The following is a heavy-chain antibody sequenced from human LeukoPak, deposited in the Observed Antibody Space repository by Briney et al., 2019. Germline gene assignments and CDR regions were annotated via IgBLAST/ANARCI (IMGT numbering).Heavy chain of an antibody. CDR1: GGTLSSSA. J-gene: IGHJ5*02. CDR2: IIPIFGTA. V-gene: IGHV1-69*05. D-gene: IGHD5-12*01. Sequence: GASVKVSCKASGGTLSSSAISWVRQAPEQGLEWMGGIIPIFGTANYAQKFQGSVTIPTDESTSTAYMELSSLRTEDTAVYYCAKARVVATVVHWFDPWGQGTLVTVSS. CDR3: AKARVVATVVHWFDP.